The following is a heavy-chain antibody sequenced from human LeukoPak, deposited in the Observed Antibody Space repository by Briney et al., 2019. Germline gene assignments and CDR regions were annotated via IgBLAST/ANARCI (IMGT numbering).Heavy chain of an antibody. CDR3: ARENGYRYDY. D-gene: IGHD5-18*01. J-gene: IGHJ4*02. Sequence: SETLSFTCTGSGGTITSYYWTWIRQPPGKGLEWIGSIYYSGSTNYNPSLKSRVTISVDTSKNQFSLKLSSVTAADTALYYCARENGYRYDYWGQGTLVTVSS. CDR2: IYYSGST. CDR1: GGTITSYY. V-gene: IGHV4-59*01.